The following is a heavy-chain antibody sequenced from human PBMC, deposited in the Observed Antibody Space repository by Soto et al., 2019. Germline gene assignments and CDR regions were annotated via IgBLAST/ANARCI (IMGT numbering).Heavy chain of an antibody. D-gene: IGHD3-10*01. CDR2: ISGSGGST. CDR1: RFTFTGYA. Sequence: GGSLRLSCTGSRFTFTGYAMSWVRQAPGKELEWVSAISGSGGSTYYADSVKGRFTISRDNSKNTLYLQMNSQRAEDTAVYYCAKDRGVNYYGSGSYLVPWFDPWGQGTLVTVSS. CDR3: AKDRGVNYYGSGSYLVPWFDP. V-gene: IGHV3-23*01. J-gene: IGHJ5*02.